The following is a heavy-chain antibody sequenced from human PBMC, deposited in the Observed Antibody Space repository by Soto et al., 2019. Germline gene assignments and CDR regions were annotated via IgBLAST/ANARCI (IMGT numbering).Heavy chain of an antibody. Sequence: PSETLSLTCTVSGCSISSYYWSWIRQPPGKGLEWIGTIYSSENTYYNPSLMSRVTISVDTSKNQFSLHLNSVTLEDTAVYYCARSWFGHQVHWFDSWGQGTLVTVSS. CDR1: GCSISSYY. J-gene: IGHJ5*01. D-gene: IGHD3-16*01. V-gene: IGHV4-59*04. CDR2: IYSSENT. CDR3: ARSWFGHQVHWFDS.